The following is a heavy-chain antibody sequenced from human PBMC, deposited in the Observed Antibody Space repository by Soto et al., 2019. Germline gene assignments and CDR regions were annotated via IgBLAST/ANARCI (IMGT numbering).Heavy chain of an antibody. CDR3: ARGLRFLEWSDYGMDV. V-gene: IGHV3-13*01. CDR1: GFTFSIYD. J-gene: IGHJ6*02. D-gene: IGHD3-3*01. CDR2: IGTAGDT. Sequence: PGGSLRLSCAASGFTFSIYDMHWVRQATGKGLEWVSAIGTAGDTYYPGSVKGRFTISRENAKNSLYLQMNSLRAGDTAVYYCARGLRFLEWSDYGMDVWGQGTTVTVSS.